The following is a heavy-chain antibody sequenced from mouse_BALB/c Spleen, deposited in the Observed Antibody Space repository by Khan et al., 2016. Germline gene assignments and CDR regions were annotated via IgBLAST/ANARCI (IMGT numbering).Heavy chain of an antibody. CDR3: ARDPQYYGSIYLYFDV. Sequence: EVELVESGGDLVKPGGSLKLSCAASGFTFSSYAMSWVRQSPEKRLEWVAEISSGGSYTYYPDTVTGRFTISRDNAKNTLYLEMSSLRSEDTAMYFCARDPQYYGSIYLYFDVWGAGTTVTVSS. CDR2: ISSGGSYT. J-gene: IGHJ1*01. CDR1: GFTFSSYA. V-gene: IGHV5-9-4*01. D-gene: IGHD1-1*01.